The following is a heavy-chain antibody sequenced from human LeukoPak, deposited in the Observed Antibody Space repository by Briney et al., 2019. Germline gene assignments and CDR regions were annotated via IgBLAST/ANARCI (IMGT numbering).Heavy chain of an antibody. D-gene: IGHD5-12*01. CDR2: IWYDGSNE. CDR1: GFTFSSYG. J-gene: IGHJ4*02. CDR3: AKGRGDIVGTIDQ. Sequence: GGSLRLSCAASGFTFSSYGMHWVRQAPGKGLEWVAVIWYDGSNEYYADSVKGRFTISRDNSKNTLYLQMNSLRAEDTAVYYCAKGRGDIVGTIDQWGQGTLVTVSS. V-gene: IGHV3-33*06.